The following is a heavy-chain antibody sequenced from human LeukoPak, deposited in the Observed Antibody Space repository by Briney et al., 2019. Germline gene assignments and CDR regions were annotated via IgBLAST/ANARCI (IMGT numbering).Heavy chain of an antibody. CDR2: IYYSGST. V-gene: IGHV4-30-4*08. J-gene: IGHJ4*02. CDR3: AVQYYFDY. Sequence: SQTLSLTCTVSGGSISSGDYYWSWIRRPPGKGLEWIGYIYYSGSTYYNPSLKRRATISVDTSKKQFSLKLSSVTAADTAVYYCAVQYYFDYWGQGTLVTVSS. CDR1: GGSISSGDYY.